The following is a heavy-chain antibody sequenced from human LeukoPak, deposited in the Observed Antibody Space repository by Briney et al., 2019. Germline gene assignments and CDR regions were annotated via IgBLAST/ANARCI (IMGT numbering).Heavy chain of an antibody. J-gene: IGHJ4*02. CDR1: GGSISSYC. CDR3: ARVQLTTVTGYFDY. Sequence: PSETLSLTCTVSGGSISSYCWSWIRQPAGKGLEWIGRIYTSGSTNYNPSLKSRVTMSVDTSKNQFSLKLSSVTAADTAVYYCARVQLTTVTGYFDYWGQGTLVTVSS. CDR2: IYTSGST. V-gene: IGHV4-4*07. D-gene: IGHD4-17*01.